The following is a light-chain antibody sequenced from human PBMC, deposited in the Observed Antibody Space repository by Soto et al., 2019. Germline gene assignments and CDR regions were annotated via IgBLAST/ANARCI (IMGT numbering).Light chain of an antibody. Sequence: QSVLTQPASVSGSPGQSITISCTGTSSDFGGYNYVSWYQHHPGKAPKLIIYQVNNRPSGVSNRFSGSKSGNAASLTIFGLLAEDEADYYCSSYTDRNTRVFXTGTKVTVL. CDR2: QVN. CDR3: SSYTDRNTRV. J-gene: IGLJ1*01. V-gene: IGLV2-14*01. CDR1: SSDFGGYNY.